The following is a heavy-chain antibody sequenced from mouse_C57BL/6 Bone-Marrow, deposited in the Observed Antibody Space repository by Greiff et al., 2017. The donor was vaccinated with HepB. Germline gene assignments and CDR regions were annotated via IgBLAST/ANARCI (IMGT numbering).Heavy chain of an antibody. CDR2: IYPRSGNT. CDR1: GYTFTSYG. V-gene: IGHV1-81*01. Sequence: QVQLQQSGAELARPGASVKLSCKASGYTFTSYGISWVKQRTGQGLEWIGEIYPRSGNTYYNEKFKGKATLTADKSSSTAYMQLSSLTSEDSAVYFCAPSYYGSSPSYFDYWGQGTTLTVSS. CDR3: APSYYGSSPSYFDY. D-gene: IGHD1-1*01. J-gene: IGHJ2*01.